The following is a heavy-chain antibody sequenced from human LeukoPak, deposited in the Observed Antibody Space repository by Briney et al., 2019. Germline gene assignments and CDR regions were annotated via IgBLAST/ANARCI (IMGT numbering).Heavy chain of an antibody. Sequence: SETLSLTCAVSGGSISSGGYSWSWIRQPPGKGLEWIGYIYHSGSTYYNPSLKSRVTISVDRSKNQFSLKLSSVTAADTAVYYCARGPEVGLNWFDPWGQGTLVTVSS. D-gene: IGHD1-26*01. J-gene: IGHJ5*02. CDR3: ARGPEVGLNWFDP. V-gene: IGHV4-30-2*01. CDR2: IYHSGST. CDR1: GGSISSGGYS.